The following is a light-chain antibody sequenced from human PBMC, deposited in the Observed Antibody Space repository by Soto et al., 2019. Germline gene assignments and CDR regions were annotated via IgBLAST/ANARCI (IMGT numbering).Light chain of an antibody. CDR2: DVS. J-gene: IGLJ1*01. CDR3: SSYTSSSTPLYV. Sequence: ALTQPASVSGSPGQSITISCTGTSSDVGGYNYVSWYQQHPGKAPKLMIYDVSNRPSGVSNRFSGSKSGNTASLTISGLQAEDEAVYYCSSYTSSSTPLYVFGTGTKLTVL. V-gene: IGLV2-14*01. CDR1: SSDVGGYNY.